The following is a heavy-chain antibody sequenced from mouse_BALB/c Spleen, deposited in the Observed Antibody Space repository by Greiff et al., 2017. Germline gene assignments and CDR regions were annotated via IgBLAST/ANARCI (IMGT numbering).Heavy chain of an antibody. CDR1: GFNIKDYY. D-gene: IGHD2-2*01. J-gene: IGHJ4*01. Sequence: EVKLVESGAELVRPGALVKLSCKASGFNIKDYYMHWVKQRPEQGLEWIGWIDPENGNTIYDPKFQGKASITADTSSNTAYLQLSSLTSEDTAVYYCARKDGYDGPMDYWGQGTSVTVSS. CDR2: IDPENGNT. V-gene: IGHV14-1*02. CDR3: ARKDGYDGPMDY.